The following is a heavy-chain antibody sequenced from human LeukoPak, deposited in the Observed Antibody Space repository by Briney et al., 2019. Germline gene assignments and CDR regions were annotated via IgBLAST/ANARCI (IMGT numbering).Heavy chain of an antibody. CDR2: VSSSGSTI. CDR3: ARSYSSSHIDY. D-gene: IGHD6-6*01. Sequence: LSLTCTVSGGSISGTYSWSWIRQPPGKGLEWVSYVSSSGSTIYYADSVKGRFTISRDNAKNSLYPQMNSLRAEDTAVYYCARSYSSSHIDYWGQGTLVTVSS. V-gene: IGHV3-11*01. CDR1: GGSISGTYS. J-gene: IGHJ4*02.